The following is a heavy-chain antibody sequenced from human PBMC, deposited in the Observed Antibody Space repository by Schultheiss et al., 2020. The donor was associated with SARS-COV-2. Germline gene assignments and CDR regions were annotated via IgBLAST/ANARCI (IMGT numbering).Heavy chain of an antibody. D-gene: IGHD3-22*01. Sequence: GGSLRLSCAASGFTFSSYEMNWVRQAPGKGLEWVSYISSSGSTIYYADSVKGRFTISRDNSKNTLYLQMNSLRAEDTAVYYCARDLREIYYDSSDDAFDIWGQGTMVTVSS. J-gene: IGHJ3*02. CDR1: GFTFSSYE. V-gene: IGHV3-48*03. CDR3: ARDLREIYYDSSDDAFDI. CDR2: ISSSGSTI.